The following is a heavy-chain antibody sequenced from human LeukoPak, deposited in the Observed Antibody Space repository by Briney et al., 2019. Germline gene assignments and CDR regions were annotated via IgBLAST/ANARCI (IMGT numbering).Heavy chain of an antibody. J-gene: IGHJ5*02. Sequence: SETLSLTCAVANYSISIGYFWGWIRQPAGKGLEWLGSLRHSGASYYSPSLKSRVSISMDTSTNQFFLRLSSVTAADTAVYYCAKALSSYNWFDPWGQGTLVTVSS. D-gene: IGHD6-6*01. CDR1: NYSISIGYF. V-gene: IGHV4-38-2*01. CDR3: AKALSSYNWFDP. CDR2: LRHSGAS.